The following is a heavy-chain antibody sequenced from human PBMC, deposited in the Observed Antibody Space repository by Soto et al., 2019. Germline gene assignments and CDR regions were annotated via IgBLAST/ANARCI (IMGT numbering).Heavy chain of an antibody. Sequence: PGESLKISCRGSGYSFTSYWSGWVRQMPGKGLEWMGIIYPGDSDTRYSPSFQGQVTISADKPISTAYLQWSSLKASDTAMYYCARPSIVGATTHYYYGMDVWGQGTTVTVSS. V-gene: IGHV5-51*01. CDR1: GYSFTSYW. CDR2: IYPGDSDT. J-gene: IGHJ6*02. CDR3: ARPSIVGATTHYYYGMDV. D-gene: IGHD1-26*01.